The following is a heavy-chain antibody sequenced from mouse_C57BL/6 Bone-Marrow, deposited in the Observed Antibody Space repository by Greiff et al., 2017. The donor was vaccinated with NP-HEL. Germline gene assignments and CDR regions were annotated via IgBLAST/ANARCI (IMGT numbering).Heavy chain of an antibody. CDR3: AREKYYGPRGY. Sequence: QVQLQQPGAELVKPGASVKLSCKASGYTFPSYWMHWVKQRPGQGLEWIGMIHPNSGSTNYNEKFKSKATLTVDKSSSTAYMQLSSLTSEDSAVYYCAREKYYGPRGYWGQGTSVTVSS. J-gene: IGHJ4*01. V-gene: IGHV1-64*01. CDR1: GYTFPSYW. CDR2: IHPNSGST. D-gene: IGHD1-1*02.